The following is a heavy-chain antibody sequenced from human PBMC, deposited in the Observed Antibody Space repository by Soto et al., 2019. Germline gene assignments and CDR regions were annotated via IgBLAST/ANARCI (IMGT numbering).Heavy chain of an antibody. J-gene: IGHJ3*02. Sequence: SETLSLTCTFSGCSISSGDYYWSWIRQPPGKGLEWIGYIYYSGSTYYNPSLKSRVTISVDTSKNQFSLKLSSVTAADTAVYYCARVWGGAFDIWGQGTMVTVSS. V-gene: IGHV4-30-4*01. CDR1: GCSISSGDYY. CDR3: ARVWGGAFDI. CDR2: IYYSGST. D-gene: IGHD3-10*01.